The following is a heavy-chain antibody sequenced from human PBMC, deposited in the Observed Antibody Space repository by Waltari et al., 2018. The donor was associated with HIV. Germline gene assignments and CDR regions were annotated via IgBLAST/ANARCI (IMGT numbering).Heavy chain of an antibody. J-gene: IGHJ4*02. D-gene: IGHD3-10*01. V-gene: IGHV1-69*01. CDR3: ARDARLWFGELTYFDY. Sequence: VQPVQSGAEVKKPASSVKVSCKASGGTPSSYAITWVRPAPGQGLEWMGGIIPIFGTANYAQKFQGRITITADESTSTAYMELSSLRSEDTAVYYCARDARLWFGELTYFDYWGQGTLVTVSS. CDR2: IIPIFGTA. CDR1: GGTPSSYA.